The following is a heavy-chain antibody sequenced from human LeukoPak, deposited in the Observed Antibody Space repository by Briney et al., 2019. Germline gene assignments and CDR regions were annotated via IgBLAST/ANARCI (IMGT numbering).Heavy chain of an antibody. CDR3: VGRAELGRGFDY. CDR1: GFTVSSNY. V-gene: IGHV3-66*01. Sequence: GGSLGLSCAASGFTVSSNYMSWVRQAPGWGLEWVSSIYSGGSTYYADSVKGRFTISRDHSKNTLYLPMASLRTADTAVYYCVGRAELGRGFDYWGQGTLVTVSS. D-gene: IGHD7-27*01. J-gene: IGHJ4*02. CDR2: IYSGGST.